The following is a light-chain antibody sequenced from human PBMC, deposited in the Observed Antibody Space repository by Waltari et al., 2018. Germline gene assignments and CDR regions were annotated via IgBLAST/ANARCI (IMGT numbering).Light chain of an antibody. J-gene: IGKJ4*01. CDR1: LGISTW. V-gene: IGKV1-12*01. Sequence: IQMTQSPSSVSASVGDGVTITCRASLGISTWVAWYQQKPGEAPKLLIYGASRLHSGVPSRFSGSGSETHFTLTITSLQPEDFATYYCQQTNTFPFTFGGGTKVDI. CDR3: QQTNTFPFT. CDR2: GAS.